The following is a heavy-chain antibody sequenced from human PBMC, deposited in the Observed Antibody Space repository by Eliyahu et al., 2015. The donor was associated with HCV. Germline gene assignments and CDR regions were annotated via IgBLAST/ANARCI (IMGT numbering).Heavy chain of an antibody. CDR3: ARGDYYDSSGYFPRY. CDR1: XFTFXSYW. V-gene: IGHV3-74*01. D-gene: IGHD3-22*01. Sequence: EVQLVESGGGLVQPGGSLXLSCAASXFTFXSYWMHWVRQAPGKGLVWVSRINSDGSSTSYADSVKGRFTISRDNAKNTLYLQMNSLRAEDTAVYYCARGDYYDSSGYFPRYWGQGTLVTVSS. J-gene: IGHJ4*02. CDR2: INSDGSST.